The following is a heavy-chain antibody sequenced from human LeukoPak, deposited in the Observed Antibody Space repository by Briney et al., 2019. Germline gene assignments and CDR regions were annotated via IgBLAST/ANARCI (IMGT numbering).Heavy chain of an antibody. J-gene: IGHJ4*02. CDR2: LRYDGSNK. CDR3: AKDREDYYYDSSGYYYPFEFDY. Sequence: GGSLRLSCAASGFTFSSSGMHWVRQAAGKGLEWVAFLRYDGSNKYYADSVKGRFTISRDNSKNTLYLQMNSLRAEDTAVYYCAKDREDYYYDSSGYYYPFEFDYWGQGTLVTVSS. V-gene: IGHV3-30*02. D-gene: IGHD3-22*01. CDR1: GFTFSSSG.